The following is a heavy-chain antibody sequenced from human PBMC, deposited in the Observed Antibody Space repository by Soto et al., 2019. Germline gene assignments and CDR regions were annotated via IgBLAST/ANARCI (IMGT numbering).Heavy chain of an antibody. V-gene: IGHV4-61*08. CDR1: GGSISSGGYS. CDR2: IYHTGTT. D-gene: IGHD3-10*01. J-gene: IGHJ4*02. Sequence: SETLSLTCAVSGGSISSGGYSWSWIRQPPGKGLEWIGHIYHTGTTKYNPSFESRVTMSLDTSKNHVSLKLDSVTATDTAVYYCARLPYYYGWYFFDIWGQGSLVTVSS. CDR3: ARLPYYYGWYFFDI.